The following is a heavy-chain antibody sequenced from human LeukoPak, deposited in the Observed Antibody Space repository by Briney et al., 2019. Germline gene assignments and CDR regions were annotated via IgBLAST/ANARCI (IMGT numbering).Heavy chain of an antibody. V-gene: IGHV4-31*03. CDR2: IYYSGST. J-gene: IGHJ4*02. D-gene: IGHD3-22*01. CDR3: ARASISDYYDSSGYWANDY. Sequence: SETLSLTCTVSGGSISSGGYYWSWIRQHPGKGLEWIGYIYYSGSTYYNPSLKSRVTISVDTSKNQFSLKLSSVTAADTAVYYCARASISDYYDSSGYWANDYWGQGTLVTVSS. CDR1: GGSISSGGYY.